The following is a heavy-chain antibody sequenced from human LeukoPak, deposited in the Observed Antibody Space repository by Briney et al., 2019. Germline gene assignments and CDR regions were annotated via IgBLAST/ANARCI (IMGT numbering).Heavy chain of an antibody. CDR3: ARGAVAGTAEMSYFDY. V-gene: IGHV4-4*02. Sequence: PSETLSLTCAVSGGSISSSNWWSWVRQPPGQGLEWIGEIYHSGSTNYNPSLKSRVTISVDKSKNQLSLKLSSVTAADTAVYYCARGAVAGTAEMSYFDYWGQGTLVTVSS. CDR2: IYHSGST. CDR1: GGSISSSNW. D-gene: IGHD6-19*01. J-gene: IGHJ4*02.